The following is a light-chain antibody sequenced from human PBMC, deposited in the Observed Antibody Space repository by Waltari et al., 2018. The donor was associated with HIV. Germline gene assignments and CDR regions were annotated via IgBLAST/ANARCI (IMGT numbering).Light chain of an antibody. CDR3: SSYADRNGVDVV. CDR1: NSDIGGYNF. J-gene: IGLJ2*01. Sequence: QSALTQPPSASGSPGQSVTISCTGTNSDIGGYNFVSWYQQHPDKAPKLVISEVTNRASRVPVRFSRSEAGTPASLTVSGLQAADEADDDCSSYADRNGVDVVFGGGTRLTVL. CDR2: EVT. V-gene: IGLV2-8*01.